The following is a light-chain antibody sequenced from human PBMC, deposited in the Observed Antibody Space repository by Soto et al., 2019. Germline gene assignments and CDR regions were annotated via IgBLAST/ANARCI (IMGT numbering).Light chain of an antibody. V-gene: IGLV4-69*01. CDR1: SGHSSYA. CDR2: LDSDGSH. CDR3: QTWGTGIHVV. Sequence: QSVLTQSPSASASLGASVKLTCNLRSGHSSYAIAWHQQQPEKGPRYLMKLDSDGSHTKGDAIPDRFSGSSSGAERYLTISSLQSEDEGDYYCQTWGTGIHVVFGGGTKLTVL. J-gene: IGLJ2*01.